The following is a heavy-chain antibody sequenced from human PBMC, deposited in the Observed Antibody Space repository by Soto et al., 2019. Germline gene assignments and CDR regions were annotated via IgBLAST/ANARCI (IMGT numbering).Heavy chain of an antibody. CDR3: ASLIAVAASGY. D-gene: IGHD6-19*01. J-gene: IGHJ4*02. Sequence: QVQLVESGGGVVQPGRSLRLSCAASGFTFSSYAMHWVRQAPGKGLGWVAVISYDGSNKYYADSVKGRFTISRDNSKNTLYLQMNSLRAEDTAVYYCASLIAVAASGYWGQGTLVTVSS. CDR1: GFTFSSYA. CDR2: ISYDGSNK. V-gene: IGHV3-30-3*01.